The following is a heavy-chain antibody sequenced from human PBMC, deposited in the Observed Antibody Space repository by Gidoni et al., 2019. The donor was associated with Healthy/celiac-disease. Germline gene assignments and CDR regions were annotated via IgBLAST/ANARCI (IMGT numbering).Heavy chain of an antibody. CDR2: ISWNSGSI. J-gene: IGHJ4*02. CDR3: AKDTRIAVAGCFDY. V-gene: IGHV3-9*01. Sequence: EVQLVESGGGLVQPGRSLRLSCAASGFTFDDYAMHWVRQAPGKGLEWVSGISWNSGSIGYADSVKGRFTISRDNAKNSLYLQMNSLRAEDTALYYCAKDTRIAVAGCFDYWGQGTLVTVSS. CDR1: GFTFDDYA. D-gene: IGHD6-19*01.